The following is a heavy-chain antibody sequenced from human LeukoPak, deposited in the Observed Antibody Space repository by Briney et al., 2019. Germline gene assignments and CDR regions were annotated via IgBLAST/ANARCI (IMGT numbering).Heavy chain of an antibody. CDR1: GFTFDDYE. V-gene: IGHV3-21*01. J-gene: IGHJ4*02. CDR3: ARVKAGAPSPTYFDY. Sequence: PGGSLRLSCAASGFTFDDYEMNWVRQAPGKGLEWVSCISSSSTYIYYADSVKGRFTISRDNAKNSLYLQMNSLRAEDTAVYYCARVKAGAPSPTYFDYWGQGILVTVSS. D-gene: IGHD1-26*01. CDR2: ISSSSTYI.